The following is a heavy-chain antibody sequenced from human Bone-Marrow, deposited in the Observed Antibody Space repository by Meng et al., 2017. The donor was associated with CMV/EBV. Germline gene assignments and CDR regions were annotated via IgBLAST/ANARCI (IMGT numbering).Heavy chain of an antibody. CDR1: GFTFSSYA. D-gene: IGHD3-3*01. J-gene: IGHJ4*02. CDR2: ISGSGGST. V-gene: IGHV3-23*01. CDR3: AKDLRGYDFSEFDY. Sequence: GESLKISCAASGFTFSSYAMSWVRQAPGKGLEWVSAISGSGGSTYYADSVKGRFTISRDNSKNTLYLQMNSLRAEDTAAYYCAKDLRGYDFSEFDYWGQGTLVTVSS.